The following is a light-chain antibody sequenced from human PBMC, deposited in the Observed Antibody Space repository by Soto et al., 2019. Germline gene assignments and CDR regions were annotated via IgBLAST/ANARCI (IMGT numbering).Light chain of an antibody. V-gene: IGKV3-20*01. CDR3: QHYGSSPPIT. Sequence: IVLTHSPCTLSSSPGERATLSCRASQSVSTNNLAWYQQRPGRAPRLLIYAASSRATGIPDRFSGSGSGTDFTLTISRLEPEDFAVYYCQHYGSSPPITFGPGTKVDIK. J-gene: IGKJ3*01. CDR1: QSVSTNN. CDR2: AAS.